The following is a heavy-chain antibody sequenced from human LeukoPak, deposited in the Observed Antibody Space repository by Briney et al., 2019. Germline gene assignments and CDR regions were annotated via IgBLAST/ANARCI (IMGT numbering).Heavy chain of an antibody. CDR3: ARRSGVAVAGAFDY. J-gene: IGHJ4*02. CDR1: GFTFRSYN. D-gene: IGHD6-19*01. Sequence: GGSLRLSCAASGFTFRSYNMNWVGQAPGKGLEWVSYITGGSTTIYYADSVKGRFTISRDNAKNSLYLQMNSLRAEDTAVYFCARRSGVAVAGAFDYWGQGTLVTVSS. CDR2: ITGGSTTI. V-gene: IGHV3-48*04.